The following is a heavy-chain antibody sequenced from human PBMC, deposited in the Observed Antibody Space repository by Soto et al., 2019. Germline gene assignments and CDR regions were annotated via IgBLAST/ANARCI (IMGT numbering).Heavy chain of an antibody. J-gene: IGHJ6*02. CDR1: GYTFTGYA. CDR3: ARRMAGAYCSGCSCSRHANYYYYYGMDV. Sequence: SVKVSCKASGYTFTGYAMHWVRQAPGQRLEWMGWINAGNGNTKYSQTFQGRVTITRDTSASTAYMELSSLRSEDTAVYYCARRMAGAYCSGCSCSRHANYYYYYGMDVWGQGTTVTVSS. D-gene: IGHD2-15*01. CDR2: INAGNGNT. V-gene: IGHV1-3*01.